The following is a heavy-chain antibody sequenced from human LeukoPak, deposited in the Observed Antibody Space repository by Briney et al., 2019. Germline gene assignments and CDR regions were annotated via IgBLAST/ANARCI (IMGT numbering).Heavy chain of an antibody. J-gene: IGHJ5*02. CDR1: GGSISSGDLF. CDR3: ARGRAADP. CDR2: IYYSGSS. D-gene: IGHD6-13*01. Sequence: SETLSLTCTVSGGSISSGDLFWSWIRQHPGKGLEWIGYIYYSGSSYYNPSLKSRVTISVDTSKNQFSLRLSSVTAADTAVYYCARGRAADPWGQGTLVTVSS. V-gene: IGHV4-31*03.